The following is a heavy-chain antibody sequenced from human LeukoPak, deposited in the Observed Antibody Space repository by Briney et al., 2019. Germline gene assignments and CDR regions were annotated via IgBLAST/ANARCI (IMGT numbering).Heavy chain of an antibody. CDR1: GYTFSTYG. J-gene: IGHJ4*02. CDR3: ARGVGGIGYGAL. V-gene: IGHV1-18*01. D-gene: IGHD4/OR15-4a*01. Sequence: ASVKVSCKASGYTFSTYGISWVRQAPGQGLEWMGWISAYNGNTNYAQKFQGRVTMTTDTSTSAAYMELRSLRSDDTAVYYCARGVGGIGYGALGGQGNVVTVSS. CDR2: ISAYNGNT.